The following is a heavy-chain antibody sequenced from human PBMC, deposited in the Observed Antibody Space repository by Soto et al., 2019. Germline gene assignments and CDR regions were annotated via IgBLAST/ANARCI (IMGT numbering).Heavy chain of an antibody. CDR3: TRWNGYGDL. CDR1: GFSFSTYG. J-gene: IGHJ5*02. V-gene: IGHV3-23*01. Sequence: EMQLLESGGGLVQPGGSLRLSCVVSGFSFSTYGVTWVRQAPGKGLEGVCGVSGGSGVTHYTDSVKGRFTISGDDSKNTVYLQMHSLRGEYTAVYYCTRWNGYGDLWGQGTLVTVSS. D-gene: IGHD1-1*01. CDR2: VSGGSGVT.